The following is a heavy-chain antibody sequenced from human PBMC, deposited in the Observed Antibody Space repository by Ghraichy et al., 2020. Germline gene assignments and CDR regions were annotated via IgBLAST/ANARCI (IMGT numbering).Heavy chain of an antibody. D-gene: IGHD7-27*01. CDR2: MFYTGNT. Sequence: SETLSLTCTVSGGSISTDSYYWVWVRQPPGKTLEWIGSMFYTGNTYYNPSLKSRVTISVDTSKNQFSLKLNSVTAADTAVYFCARKCITGDGGRGYSDYWGQGTLVTVSS. CDR1: GGSISTDSYY. V-gene: IGHV4-39*01. J-gene: IGHJ4*02. CDR3: ARKCITGDGGRGYSDY.